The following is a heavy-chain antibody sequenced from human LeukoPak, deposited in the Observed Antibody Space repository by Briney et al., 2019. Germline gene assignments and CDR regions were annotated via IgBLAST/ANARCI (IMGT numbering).Heavy chain of an antibody. J-gene: IGHJ4*02. V-gene: IGHV4-34*01. CDR1: GGSFSGYY. D-gene: IGHD4-17*01. CDR2: INHSGST. CDR3: ARAGDHDYGDYGVDY. Sequence: SETLSLTCAVYGGSFSGYYWSWIRQPPGKGLEWIGEINHSGSTNYIPSLKSRVTISVDTSKNQFSLKLSSVTAADTAVYYCARAGDHDYGDYGVDYWGQGTLVTVSS.